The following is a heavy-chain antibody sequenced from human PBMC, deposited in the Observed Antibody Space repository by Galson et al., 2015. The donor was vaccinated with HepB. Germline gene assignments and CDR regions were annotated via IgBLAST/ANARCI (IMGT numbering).Heavy chain of an antibody. CDR2: ISYDGSNK. J-gene: IGHJ1*01. V-gene: IGHV3-30-3*01. CDR1: GFTFSSYA. D-gene: IGHD2-2*01. Sequence: SLRLSCAASGFTFSSYAMHWGRQAPGKGLEWEAVISYDGSNKYYADSVKGRFTISRDNSKNTLYPQMNSLRAEDTAVYYCASPTYCSSTSCYASGYFQHWGQGTLVTVSS. CDR3: ASPTYCSSTSCYASGYFQH.